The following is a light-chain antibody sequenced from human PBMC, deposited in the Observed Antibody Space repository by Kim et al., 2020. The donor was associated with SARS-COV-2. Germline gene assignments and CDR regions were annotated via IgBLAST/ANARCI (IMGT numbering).Light chain of an antibody. J-gene: IGLJ2*01. V-gene: IGLV3-1*01. CDR1: KLGDKY. Sequence: VSPGQTSSITCSGVKLGDKYACWYQQKPGQSPVLVIYQDSKRPSGIPERFSGSNPGNTATLTISGTQAMDEADYYCQAWDSSTVVFGGGTQLTVL. CDR2: QDS. CDR3: QAWDSSTVV.